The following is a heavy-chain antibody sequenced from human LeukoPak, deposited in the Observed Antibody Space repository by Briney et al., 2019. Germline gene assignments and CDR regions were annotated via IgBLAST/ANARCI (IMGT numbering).Heavy chain of an antibody. CDR3: AKDLGAAGTAFDY. J-gene: IGHJ4*02. D-gene: IGHD6-13*01. CDR1: GFTFSSYG. Sequence: PGGSLRLSCAASGFTFSSYGMHWVRQAPGRGLEWVAVISYDGSNKYYADSVKGRFTISRDNSKNTLYLQMNSLRAEDTAVYYCAKDLGAAGTAFDYWGQETLVTVSS. V-gene: IGHV3-30*18. CDR2: ISYDGSNK.